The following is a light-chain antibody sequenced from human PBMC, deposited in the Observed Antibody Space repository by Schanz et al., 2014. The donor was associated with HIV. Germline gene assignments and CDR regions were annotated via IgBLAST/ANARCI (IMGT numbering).Light chain of an antibody. V-gene: IGKV1-5*03. CDR1: QSIGHW. CDR2: KAS. J-gene: IGKJ4*01. Sequence: DIHMTQSPSTLSASVGDRVTIACRASQSIGHWLAWYQQKPGKAPKNLIYKASSLETGVPSRFSGSGSGTEFTLTISGLQPDDFAIYFCQQYNSYPITFGGGTKVEI. CDR3: QQYNSYPIT.